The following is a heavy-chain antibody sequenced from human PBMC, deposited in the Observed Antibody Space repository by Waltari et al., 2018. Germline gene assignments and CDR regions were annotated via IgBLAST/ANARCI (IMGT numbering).Heavy chain of an antibody. CDR1: GYTFTSYY. CDR2: INPTVGRT. CDR3: ARSYRDGYNSALDI. V-gene: IGHV1-46*04. Sequence: QVQLVQSGAEVTKPGASVKVSCMASGYTFTSYYMDWVRQAPGQGLEWMGIINPTVGRTSYAQKLQCRVIMTRGTSTSTVYMEMGSLRAEDTAVYYGARSYRDGYNSALDIWGQGTRVTVSS. J-gene: IGHJ3*02. D-gene: IGHD2-21*01.